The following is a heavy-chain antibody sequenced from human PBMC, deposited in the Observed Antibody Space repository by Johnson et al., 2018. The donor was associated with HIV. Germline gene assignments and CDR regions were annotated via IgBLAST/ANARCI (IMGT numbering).Heavy chain of an antibody. D-gene: IGHD1-26*01. CDR3: ARGVGPYPEGAFDI. J-gene: IGHJ3*02. CDR2: IIWNGCST. Sequence: VKLVESGGGVVQPGRSLRLSCAASGFTFSSYAMSWVRQAPRKGLEWVSGIIWNGCSTGYADSVKGRFTFSRDNAKNSLSLQMNSLRAEDPALYYCARGVGPYPEGAFDIWGQGKMVTVSS. V-gene: IGHV3-20*04. CDR1: GFTFSSYA.